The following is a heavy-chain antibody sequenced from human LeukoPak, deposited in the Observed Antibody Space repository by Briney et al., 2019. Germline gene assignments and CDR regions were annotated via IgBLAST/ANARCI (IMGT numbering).Heavy chain of an antibody. CDR3: ASGWSWFDP. CDR1: GGSISSYY. V-gene: IGHV4-59*08. CDR2: IYYSGST. D-gene: IGHD2-15*01. J-gene: IGHJ5*02. Sequence: PSETLSLTCTVSGGSISSYYWSWIRQPPGKGLEWIGYIYYSGSTNYNPSLKSRVTISVDTSKNQFSLKLSSVTAADTAVYYCASGWSWFDPWGQGTLVTVSS.